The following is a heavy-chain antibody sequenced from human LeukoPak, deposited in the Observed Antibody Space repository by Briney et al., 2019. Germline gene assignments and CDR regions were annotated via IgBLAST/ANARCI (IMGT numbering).Heavy chain of an antibody. CDR2: IIPILGIA. V-gene: IGHV1-69*04. CDR1: GGTFSSYA. D-gene: IGHD3-22*01. CDR3: ARSIGGSSGYYMTETRAFDY. J-gene: IGHJ4*02. Sequence: SVKVSCKASGGTFSSYAISWVRQAPGQGLEWMGRIIPILGIANYAQKFQGRVTITADKSTSTAYMELSSLRSEDTAVYYCARSIGGSSGYYMTETRAFDYWGQGTLVTVSS.